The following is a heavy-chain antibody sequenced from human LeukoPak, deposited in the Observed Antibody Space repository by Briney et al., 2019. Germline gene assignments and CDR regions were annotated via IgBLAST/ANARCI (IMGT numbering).Heavy chain of an antibody. J-gene: IGHJ3*02. CDR3: ARSKRNGFDI. Sequence: GGSLRLSCVTSGFTFSSYSMNWVRQAPGKGLEGVSYISSSSSTIYYADSVKGRFTISRDNAMNSVYLQMNSLRAEDTAVYYCARSKRNGFDIWGQGTMVTVSS. V-gene: IGHV3-48*01. CDR2: ISSSSSTI. CDR1: GFTFSSYS.